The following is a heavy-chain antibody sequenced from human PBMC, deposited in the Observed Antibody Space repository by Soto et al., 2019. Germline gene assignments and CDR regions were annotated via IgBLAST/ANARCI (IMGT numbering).Heavy chain of an antibody. CDR1: GFTFGDSA. Sequence: GGSLRLSCTASGFTFGDSAMSWFRQAPGQGLEWVGFIRSKPFGETTEYAASVKGRFTISRGNSKSIAYLQMNSLKTEDTAVYYCARDHSQLPNWGPGTLVTVSS. CDR2: IRSKPFGETT. D-gene: IGHD1-1*01. CDR3: ARDHSQLPN. J-gene: IGHJ4*02. V-gene: IGHV3-49*03.